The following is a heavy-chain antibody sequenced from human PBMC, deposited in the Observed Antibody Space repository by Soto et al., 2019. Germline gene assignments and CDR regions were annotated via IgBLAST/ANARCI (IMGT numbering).Heavy chain of an antibody. V-gene: IGHV4-59*01. CDR1: GGSISGYS. CDR2: IYYSGST. Sequence: PQTLSLTCTVSGGSISGYSWSWIRQPPGKGLEWIGYIYYSGSTNYNPSLKSRVTISVDTSKNQFSLKLSSVTAADTAVYYCASSNIAAAGFYYYGMDVWGRGTTVT. J-gene: IGHJ6*02. CDR3: ASSNIAAAGFYYYGMDV. D-gene: IGHD6-13*01.